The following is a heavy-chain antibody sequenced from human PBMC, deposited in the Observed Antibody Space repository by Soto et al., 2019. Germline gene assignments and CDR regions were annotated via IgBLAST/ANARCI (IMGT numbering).Heavy chain of an antibody. J-gene: IGHJ6*02. D-gene: IGHD4-4*01. V-gene: IGHV4-59*01. CDR1: GGSISSYY. CDR2: IYYSGST. Sequence: QVQLQESGPGLVKPSETLSLTCTVSGGSISSYYWSWIRQPPGKGLEWIGYIYYSGSTNYNPSLKRLCTXPXXXSXHQFSLKWGSVPAADTAVYSCARDYSTSPYYSGMAVWGQGTTVTVS. CDR3: ARDYSTSPYYSGMAV.